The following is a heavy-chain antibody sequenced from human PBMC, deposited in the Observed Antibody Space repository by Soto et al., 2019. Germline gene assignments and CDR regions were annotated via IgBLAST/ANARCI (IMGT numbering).Heavy chain of an antibody. CDR1: GFTFSSYG. CDR3: ARETSRDGYKFDY. V-gene: IGHV3-33*01. Sequence: QVQLVESGGGVVQPGRSLRLSCAASGFTFSSYGMHWVRQAPGKGLEWVAVIWYDGSNKYYADSVKGRFTISRDNSKNTLYLQMNSLRAEDTAVYYCARETSRDGYKFDYWGQGTLVTVSS. D-gene: IGHD5-12*01. J-gene: IGHJ4*02. CDR2: IWYDGSNK.